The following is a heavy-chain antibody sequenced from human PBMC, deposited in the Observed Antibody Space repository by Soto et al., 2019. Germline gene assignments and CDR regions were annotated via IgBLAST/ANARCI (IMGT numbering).Heavy chain of an antibody. Sequence: SETLSLTCTVSGGSISSYYWSWIRQPPGKGLEWIGYIYYSGSTNYNPSLKSRVTISVDTSKNQFSLKLSSVTAADTAVYYCARSRPDYDSSGYLDYWGQGTLVTVSS. CDR2: IYYSGST. CDR1: GGSISSYY. D-gene: IGHD3-22*01. CDR3: ARSRPDYDSSGYLDY. J-gene: IGHJ4*02. V-gene: IGHV4-59*01.